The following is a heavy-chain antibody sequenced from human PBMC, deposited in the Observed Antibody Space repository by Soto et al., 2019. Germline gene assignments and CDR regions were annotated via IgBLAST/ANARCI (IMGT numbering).Heavy chain of an antibody. Sequence: ASVKVSCKASGYTFTSYGISWVRQAPGQGLEWMGWISAYNGNTNYAQKLQGRVTMTTDTSTSTAYMELRSLRSDDTAVYYCARAPKAAADSPYYYYYGMDVWGQGTTVTASS. D-gene: IGHD6-13*01. CDR3: ARAPKAAADSPYYYYYGMDV. V-gene: IGHV1-18*01. CDR1: GYTFTSYG. J-gene: IGHJ6*02. CDR2: ISAYNGNT.